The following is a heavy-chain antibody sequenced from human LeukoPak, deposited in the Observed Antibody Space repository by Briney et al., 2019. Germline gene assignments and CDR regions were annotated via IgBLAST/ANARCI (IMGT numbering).Heavy chain of an antibody. J-gene: IGHJ4*02. Sequence: GGSLRLSCAASGFTFNNYAMSWVRQAPGKGLEWVSAITGSGGTTYYPDSVKGRFTSSRDNSKNTLYLQMSSLRAEDTALYYCAKGFVDTAMVDYWGQGTLVTVSS. CDR3: AKGFVDTAMVDY. V-gene: IGHV3-23*01. D-gene: IGHD5-18*01. CDR2: ITGSGGTT. CDR1: GFTFNNYA.